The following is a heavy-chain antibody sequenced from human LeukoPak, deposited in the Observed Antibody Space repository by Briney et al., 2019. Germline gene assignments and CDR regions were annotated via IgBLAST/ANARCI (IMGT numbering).Heavy chain of an antibody. CDR1: GFTFSSYS. D-gene: IGHD4-17*01. CDR3: AKARPVTYVLMDY. J-gene: IGHJ4*02. Sequence: PGGSLRLSCAASGFTFSSYSMNWVRQAPGKGLEWVSAISGSGGSTYYADSVKGRFTISRDNSKNTLYLQMNSLRAEDTAVYYCAKARPVTYVLMDYWGQGTLVTVSS. CDR2: ISGSGGST. V-gene: IGHV3-23*01.